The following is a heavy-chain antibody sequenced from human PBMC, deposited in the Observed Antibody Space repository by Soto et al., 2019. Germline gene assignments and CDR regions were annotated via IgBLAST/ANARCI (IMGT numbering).Heavy chain of an antibody. CDR1: GFTVSRNY. V-gene: IGHV3-53*02. CDR2: FYSDGNT. D-gene: IGHD3-10*01. CDR3: ARGGSGRGSYHYYAMDV. J-gene: IGHJ6*02. Sequence: EVQLVETGGGLIQPGGSLRLSCAASGFTVSRNYMSWVRQAPGKGLEWVSVFYSDGNTYYADSVKGRFTISRDSSKNTLSLQMIRLRAEDTAVYYCARGGSGRGSYHYYAMDVWGQGTTVTVSS.